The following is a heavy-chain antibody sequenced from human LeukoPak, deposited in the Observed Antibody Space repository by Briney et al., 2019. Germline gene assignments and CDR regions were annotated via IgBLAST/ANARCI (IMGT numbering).Heavy chain of an antibody. J-gene: IGHJ5*02. CDR1: GGSISSYY. CDR2: THYNGKT. Sequence: PSEALSLTCTVSGGSISSYYWSWIRQPPGKGLEWIGYTHYNGKTKYSPSLNSRVTMSVDTSRSQFSLNLRSVTAADTAIYYCVKWGLQQQSVIRYNSWFDPWGQGILVIVSS. V-gene: IGHV4-59*01. D-gene: IGHD6-13*01. CDR3: VKWGLQQQSVIRYNSWFDP.